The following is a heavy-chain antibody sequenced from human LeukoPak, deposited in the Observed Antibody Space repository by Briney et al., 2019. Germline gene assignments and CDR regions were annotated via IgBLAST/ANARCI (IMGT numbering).Heavy chain of an antibody. CDR3: AREPHDSSGYNEDY. V-gene: IGHV3-48*03. Sequence: PGGSLRLSCAASGFTFSSYEMNWVRQAPGKGLEWVSYISSSGSTIYYADSVKGRFTISGDNAKNSLYLQMNSLRAEDTAVYYCAREPHDSSGYNEDYWGQGTLVTVSS. J-gene: IGHJ4*02. D-gene: IGHD3-22*01. CDR2: ISSSGSTI. CDR1: GFTFSSYE.